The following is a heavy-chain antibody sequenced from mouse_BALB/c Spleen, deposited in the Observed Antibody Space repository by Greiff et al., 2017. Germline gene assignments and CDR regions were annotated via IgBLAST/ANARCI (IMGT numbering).Heavy chain of an antibody. Sequence: VQLQQSGPGLVQPSQCLSITCTVSGFSFTSYGVHWVRQSPGKGLEWLGVIWSGGSTAYNAAFISRLSISKDNSKSQVFFKMISLQANDTAIYYCARRWEEGYFDYWGQGTTLTVSS. CDR2: IWSGGST. J-gene: IGHJ2*01. CDR1: GFSFTSYG. V-gene: IGHV2-2*02. D-gene: IGHD2-3*01. CDR3: ARRWEEGYFDY.